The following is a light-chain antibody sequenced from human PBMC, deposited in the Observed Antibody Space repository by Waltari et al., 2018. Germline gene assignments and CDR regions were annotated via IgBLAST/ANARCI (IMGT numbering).Light chain of an antibody. CDR3: QQYNNRPPVT. CDR2: GAS. Sequence: EIVMTQSPATLSVSPGERATLSCRASQSVSNNLAWYQQKPGQGPRLLIYGASTRATGIPDRFSGSGSGTEFTLTISSLQSEDFAVYYCQQYNNRPPVTFGGGTKVEI. V-gene: IGKV3-15*01. CDR1: QSVSNN. J-gene: IGKJ4*01.